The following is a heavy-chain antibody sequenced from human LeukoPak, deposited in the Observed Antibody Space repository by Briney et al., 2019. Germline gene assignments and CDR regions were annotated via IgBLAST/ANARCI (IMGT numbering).Heavy chain of an antibody. Sequence: ASVKVSCKASGYTFTGYYMHWVRQAPGQGLEWMGWINPNSGGTNYAQKFQGRVTMTRDTSISTAYMELSRLRSDDTAVYYCARAAYGDYAIDWFDPWGQGTLVTVSS. J-gene: IGHJ5*02. CDR3: ARAAYGDYAIDWFDP. V-gene: IGHV1-2*02. CDR1: GYTFTGYY. CDR2: INPNSGGT. D-gene: IGHD4-17*01.